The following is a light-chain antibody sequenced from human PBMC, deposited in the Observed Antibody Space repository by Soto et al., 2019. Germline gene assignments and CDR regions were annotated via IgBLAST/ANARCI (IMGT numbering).Light chain of an antibody. CDR1: QSLGDY. J-gene: IGKJ2*01. V-gene: IGKV3-11*01. Sequence: ELVLTQSPATLSLSPGERATLSCRASQSLGDYLAWYQQKPGQAPRLLIYDASNRATGIPARFSGGGSGTDFTLAISSLEPEAFAVYSCQQRGTFGQGTKLEIK. CDR3: QQRGT. CDR2: DAS.